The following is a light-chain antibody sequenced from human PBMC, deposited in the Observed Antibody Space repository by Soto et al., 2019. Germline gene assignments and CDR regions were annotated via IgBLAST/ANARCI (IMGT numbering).Light chain of an antibody. Sequence: DILMTQSPSTVSASVGDRVTITCRASQSISSWLAWYQQKPGKAPKLLIQTASSLESGAPSRFSGSGSGTEFPLAISSLQPDDFATYYCQQYSIFSLTFGGGTKVEIK. CDR3: QQYSIFSLT. CDR1: QSISSW. J-gene: IGKJ4*02. CDR2: TAS. V-gene: IGKV1-5*03.